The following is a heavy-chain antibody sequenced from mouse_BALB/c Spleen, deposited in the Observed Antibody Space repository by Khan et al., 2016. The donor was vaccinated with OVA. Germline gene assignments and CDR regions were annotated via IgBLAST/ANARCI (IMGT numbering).Heavy chain of an antibody. Sequence: EVELVESGGGLVQTGGSRKLSCAASGFTFSSFGMHWVRQAPEKGLEWVAYISSGSSTIYYADPVKGRFTISRDNPKNTLFLQMTSLRSEDTAMYYCARTSYYYFDYWGQGTTLTVSS. CDR1: GFTFSSFG. CDR3: ARTSYYYFDY. J-gene: IGHJ2*01. CDR2: ISSGSSTI. D-gene: IGHD2-12*01. V-gene: IGHV5-17*02.